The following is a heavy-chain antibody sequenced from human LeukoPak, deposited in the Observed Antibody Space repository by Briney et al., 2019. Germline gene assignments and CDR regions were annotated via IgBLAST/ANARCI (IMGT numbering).Heavy chain of an antibody. CDR1: GFTFSYYA. CDR3: ARGPSGPRRGYAFDI. D-gene: IGHD2-15*01. J-gene: IGHJ3*02. V-gene: IGHV3-23*01. Sequence: PGGSLRLSCAASGFTFSYYAMSWVRQAPGRGLEWVSVISDSGGDTSYADSGKGRFTISRDNAKNTLYLQMNSLRAEDTAVYYCARGPSGPRRGYAFDIWGQGTMVTVSS. CDR2: ISDSGGDT.